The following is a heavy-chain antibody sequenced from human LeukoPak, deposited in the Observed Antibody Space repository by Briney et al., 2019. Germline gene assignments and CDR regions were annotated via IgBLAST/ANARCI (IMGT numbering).Heavy chain of an antibody. D-gene: IGHD3-10*01. Sequence: ASVKVSCKASGGTFSSYDINWVRQATGQGLEWMGWMNPNSGNTGYAQKFQGRVTITRNTSISTAYMELSSLRSEDTAVYYCASSMVRRGKYFQHWGQGTLVTVSS. CDR2: MNPNSGNT. CDR1: GGTFSSYD. J-gene: IGHJ1*01. CDR3: ASSMVRRGKYFQH. V-gene: IGHV1-8*03.